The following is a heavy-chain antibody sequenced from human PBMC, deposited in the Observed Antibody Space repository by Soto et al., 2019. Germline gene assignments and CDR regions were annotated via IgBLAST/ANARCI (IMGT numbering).Heavy chain of an antibody. CDR1: GGSFSGYY. J-gene: IGHJ3*02. Sequence: SETLSLISAAYGGSFSGYYCSWICQLPGKGLKWIYEINHSGTTHYNPSLKIRVTISANTSKNDFSLKLASVTAADTAVYFCWRSRERWLVDAFDMWGRRPIFTVSS. V-gene: IGHV4-34*01. CDR3: WRSRERWLVDAFDM. D-gene: IGHD6-19*01. CDR2: INHSGTT.